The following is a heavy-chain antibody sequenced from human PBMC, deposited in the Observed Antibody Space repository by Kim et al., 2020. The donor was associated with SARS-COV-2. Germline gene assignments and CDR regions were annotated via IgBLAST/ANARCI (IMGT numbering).Heavy chain of an antibody. CDR1: GGSISSYY. CDR3: ARVMRLVGYYYMDV. CDR2: IYYSGST. D-gene: IGHD3-16*01. Sequence: SETLSLTCTVSGGSISSYYWSWIRQPPGKGLEWIGYIYYSGSTNYNPSLKSRVTISVDTSKNQFSLKLSSVTAADTAVYYCARVMRLVGYYYMDVWGKGTTVTVSS. V-gene: IGHV4-59*01. J-gene: IGHJ6*03.